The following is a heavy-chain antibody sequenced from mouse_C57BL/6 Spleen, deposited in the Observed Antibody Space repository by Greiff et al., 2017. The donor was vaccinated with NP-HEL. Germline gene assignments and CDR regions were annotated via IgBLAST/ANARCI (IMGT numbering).Heavy chain of an antibody. D-gene: IGHD1-1*01. CDR2: IYPGSGST. CDR1: GYTFTSYW. Sequence: QVQLQQPGAELVKPGASVKMSCKASGYTFTSYWITWVKQRPGQGLEWIGDIYPGSGSTNYNEKFKSKATLTVDTSSSTAYMQLSSLTSEDSAVYYCARTLDYYGSSYEDAMDYWGQGTSVTVSS. V-gene: IGHV1-55*01. J-gene: IGHJ4*01. CDR3: ARTLDYYGSSYEDAMDY.